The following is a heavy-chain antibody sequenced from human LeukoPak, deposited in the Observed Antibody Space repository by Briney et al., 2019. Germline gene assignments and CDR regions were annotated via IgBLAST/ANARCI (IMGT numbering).Heavy chain of an antibody. V-gene: IGHV1-2*02. CDR1: GYTFTGYY. J-gene: IGHJ5*02. Sequence: ASVKLSCKSSGYTFTGYYMHWVRQAPGQGLEWMGGINPNSGGTNYAQKFQGRVTMTRATSITTAYMELSRLRSDDTAVYSCARGGGFFSYGSGTYRWSDHNWFDPWGQGPLVTVS. CDR3: ARGGGFFSYGSGTYRWSDHNWFDP. CDR2: INPNSGGT. D-gene: IGHD3-10*01.